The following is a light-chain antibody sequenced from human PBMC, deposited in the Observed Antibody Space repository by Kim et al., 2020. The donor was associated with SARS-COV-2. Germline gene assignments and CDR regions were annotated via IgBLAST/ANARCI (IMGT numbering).Light chain of an antibody. CDR1: KLGDKY. J-gene: IGLJ1*01. V-gene: IGLV3-1*01. CDR3: QAWDTSTYV. Sequence: SYVLTQPPSVSVSPGQTASITCSGDKLGDKYVSWYQQKPGQSPVLVIYRDSERPSGIPERFSGSNSGNTASLTISGTQAMDEADYYCQAWDTSTYVFGTGTKVTVL. CDR2: RDS.